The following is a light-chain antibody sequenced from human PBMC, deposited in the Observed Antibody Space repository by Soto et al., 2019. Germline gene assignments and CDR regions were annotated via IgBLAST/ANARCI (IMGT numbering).Light chain of an antibody. CDR3: QQYNGYSRT. CDR2: DAS. J-gene: IGKJ1*01. Sequence: DSQMTQSPSTLSASVGERVTITCRASQSISIWLAWYQQKPGKAPKLLIYDASSLEGGVPSRFSGSGSGTEFTLTISSLQPNDFATYYCQQYNGYSRTFGQGTKV. V-gene: IGKV1-5*01. CDR1: QSISIW.